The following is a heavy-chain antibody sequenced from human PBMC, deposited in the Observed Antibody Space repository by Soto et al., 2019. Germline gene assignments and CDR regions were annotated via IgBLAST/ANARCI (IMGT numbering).Heavy chain of an antibody. J-gene: IGHJ6*01. V-gene: IGHV1-69*06. CDR1: GGTFSSYA. CDR2: IIPIFATA. D-gene: IGHD3-10*01. CDR3: ASVPDGSGGYAQSRYGMDV. Sequence: SVKVPCKASGGTFSSYAISWVRQAPGQGLEWMGGIIPIFATANYAQKFQRRVTITADKSTSTAYTELSSLRSEDTAVYYCASVPDGSGGYAQSRYGMDVWGRGATVPVSS.